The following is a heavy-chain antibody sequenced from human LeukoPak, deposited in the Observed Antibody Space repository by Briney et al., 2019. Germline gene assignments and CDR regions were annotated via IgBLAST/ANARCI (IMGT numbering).Heavy chain of an antibody. CDR2: INWNGGST. V-gene: IGHV3-20*01. CDR1: GFTFDDYG. CDR3: ARNLRYFDWLLPDN. D-gene: IGHD3-9*01. J-gene: IGHJ4*02. Sequence: GGSLRLSCAASGFTFDDYGMSWVRQAPGKGLEWVSGINWNGGSTGYADSVKGRFTISRDNAKNSLYLQMNSLRAEDTALYHCARNLRYFDWLLPDNWGQGTLVTVSS.